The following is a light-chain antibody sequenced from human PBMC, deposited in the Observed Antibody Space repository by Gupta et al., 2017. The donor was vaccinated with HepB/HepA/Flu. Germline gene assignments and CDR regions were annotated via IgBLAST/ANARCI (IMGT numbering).Light chain of an antibody. J-gene: IGLJ2*01. CDR2: QHD. Sequence: SYDLTQPPSASVSTGQTASITCSGDKLEEKYAYVYQQKPGQSPVLVIYQHDKRRAGIPERFSGSTSGNTATLTISGTQTLDEADYYCQTWDRSTVIFGGGTKLTVL. CDR1: KLEEKY. CDR3: QTWDRSTVI. V-gene: IGLV3-1*01.